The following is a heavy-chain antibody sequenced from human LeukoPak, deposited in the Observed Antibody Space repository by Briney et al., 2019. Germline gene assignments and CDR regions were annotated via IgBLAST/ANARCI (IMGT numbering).Heavy chain of an antibody. D-gene: IGHD6-13*01. Sequence: GGSLRLSCAASGFPFDDYAMHWVRQAPGKGLEWGSGISWNSGSIGYADSVKGRFTVSRDNAKNSLYLQMNSLRAEDTALYYCAKDKAAAGTFFDYWGQGTLVTVSS. CDR3: AKDKAAAGTFFDY. J-gene: IGHJ4*02. V-gene: IGHV3-9*01. CDR2: ISWNSGSI. CDR1: GFPFDDYA.